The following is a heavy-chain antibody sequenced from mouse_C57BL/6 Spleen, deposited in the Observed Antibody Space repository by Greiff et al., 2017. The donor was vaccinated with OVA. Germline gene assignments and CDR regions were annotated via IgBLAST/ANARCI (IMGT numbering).Heavy chain of an antibody. Sequence: EVKVEESGGGLVKPGGSLKLSCAASGFTFSSYTMSWVRQTPEKRLEWVATISGGGGNTYYPDSVKGRFTISRDNAKNTLYLQMSSLRSEDTALYYCAREGYGYDVLGPYFDYWGQGTTLTVSS. J-gene: IGHJ2*01. CDR3: AREGYGYDVLGPYFDY. V-gene: IGHV5-9*01. CDR1: GFTFSSYT. CDR2: ISGGGGNT. D-gene: IGHD2-2*01.